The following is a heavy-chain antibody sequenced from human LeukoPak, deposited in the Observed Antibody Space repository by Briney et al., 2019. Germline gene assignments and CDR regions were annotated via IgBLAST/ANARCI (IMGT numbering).Heavy chain of an antibody. D-gene: IGHD3-22*01. Sequence: GGSLRLSCAASGFTFSSYAMHWVRQAPGKGLEWVAVISYDGSNKYYADSVKGRFTISRDNSKNTLYLQMNSLRAEDTAVYYCAREVYDSSGYGESFDYWGQGTLVTVSS. CDR2: ISYDGSNK. CDR3: AREVYDSSGYGESFDY. V-gene: IGHV3-30-3*01. J-gene: IGHJ4*02. CDR1: GFTFSSYA.